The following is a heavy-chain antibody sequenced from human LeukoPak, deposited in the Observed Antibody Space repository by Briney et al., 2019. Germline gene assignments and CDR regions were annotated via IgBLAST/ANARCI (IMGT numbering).Heavy chain of an antibody. V-gene: IGHV3-23*01. D-gene: IGHD4-11*01. J-gene: IGHJ5*02. CDR3: GRLHPTDNWFDP. Sequence: GGSLRLSCAASGFTFSSYAMSWVRQPPGKGLEWVSAISGSGGSTYYADSVKGRFAISRDNSKNTLYLQMNSLRAEDTAVYYCGRLHPTDNWFDPWGQGTLVTVSS. CDR2: ISGSGGST. CDR1: GFTFSSYA.